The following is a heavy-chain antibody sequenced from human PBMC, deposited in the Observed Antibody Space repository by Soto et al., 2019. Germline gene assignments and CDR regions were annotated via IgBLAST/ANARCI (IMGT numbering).Heavy chain of an antibody. CDR3: AKGIGLRWYQYHFDY. D-gene: IGHD4-17*01. V-gene: IGHV3-30*18. J-gene: IGHJ4*02. CDR2: ISYDGSNK. Sequence: TGGSLRLSCAASGFTFCSYGMHWVRQAPGKGLEWVAVISYDGSNKYYADSVKGRFTISRDNSKNTLYLQMNSLRAEDTAVYYCAKGIGLRWYQYHFDYWGQGTLVTVSS. CDR1: GFTFCSYG.